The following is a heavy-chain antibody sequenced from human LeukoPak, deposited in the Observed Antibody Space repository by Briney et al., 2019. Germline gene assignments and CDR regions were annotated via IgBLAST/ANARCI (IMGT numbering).Heavy chain of an antibody. V-gene: IGHV4-34*01. Sequence: SETLSLTCAVYGGSFSGYYWSWIRQPPGKGLEWIGEINHSGSTKYNPSLKSRVTISVETSKRQFSLQLSSVTAADTAVYYCARVLHSPHYYYYYMDVWGKGTTVTVSS. J-gene: IGHJ6*03. D-gene: IGHD2/OR15-2a*01. CDR1: GGSFSGYY. CDR3: ARVLHSPHYYYYYMDV. CDR2: INHSGST.